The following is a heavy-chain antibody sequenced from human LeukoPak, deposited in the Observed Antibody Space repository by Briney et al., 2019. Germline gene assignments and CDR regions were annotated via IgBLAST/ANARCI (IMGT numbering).Heavy chain of an antibody. CDR2: ISSSSNYI. CDR1: GFTFSFAA. CDR3: AKLPSGYYSYFDY. D-gene: IGHD3-22*01. V-gene: IGHV3-21*04. J-gene: IGHJ4*02. Sequence: PGGSLRLSCATSGFTFSFAAMTWVRQGPGKGLEWVSSISSSSNYIYYADSVKGLFTISRDNSKNTLYLQMNSLRAEDTAVFYCAKLPSGYYSYFDYWGQGTLATVSS.